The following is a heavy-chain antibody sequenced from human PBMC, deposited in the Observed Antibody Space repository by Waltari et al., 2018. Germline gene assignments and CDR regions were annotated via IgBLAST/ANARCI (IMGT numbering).Heavy chain of an antibody. Sequence: PPVQSGAEVKEPGASVKVSCKATGYTVASYDMTWVRQATGQGLEWMGWMNPNSGSTGYAQKFQGRVTMTRDTSISTAYMELSSLTSEDTAVYYCAMGNGAVIKDSFDTWGQGTMVTVSS. J-gene: IGHJ3*02. V-gene: IGHV1-8*01. CDR2: MNPNSGST. CDR3: AMGNGAVIKDSFDT. CDR1: GYTVASYD. D-gene: IGHD3-10*01.